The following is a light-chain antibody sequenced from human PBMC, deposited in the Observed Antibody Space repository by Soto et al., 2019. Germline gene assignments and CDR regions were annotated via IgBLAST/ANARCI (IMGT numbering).Light chain of an antibody. V-gene: IGLV2-8*01. CDR2: EVS. J-gene: IGLJ2*01. CDR3: SSYAGSNKHVV. Sequence: QSALTQPPSASGSPGQSVTISCTGTSSDVGGYNYVSWYHQHPGKAPKLMIYEVSKRPSGVPDRFSGSKSGNTASLTVSGLQAEDEADYCCSSYAGSNKHVVFGGGTKLTVL. CDR1: SSDVGGYNY.